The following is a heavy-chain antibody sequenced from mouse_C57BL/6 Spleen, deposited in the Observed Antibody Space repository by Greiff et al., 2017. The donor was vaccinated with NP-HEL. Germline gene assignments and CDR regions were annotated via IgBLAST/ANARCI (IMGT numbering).Heavy chain of an antibody. J-gene: IGHJ4*01. CDR2: IYPGSGST. CDR1: GYTFTSYW. CDR3: ARLELGHAMDY. V-gene: IGHV1-55*01. Sequence: QVQLQQSGAELVKPGASVKMSCKASGYTFTSYWITWVKQRPGQGLEWIGDIYPGSGSTNYNEKFKSKATLTVDTSSSTAYMQLSSLTSEDAAVYYWARLELGHAMDYWGQGTSVTVAS. D-gene: IGHD4-1*01.